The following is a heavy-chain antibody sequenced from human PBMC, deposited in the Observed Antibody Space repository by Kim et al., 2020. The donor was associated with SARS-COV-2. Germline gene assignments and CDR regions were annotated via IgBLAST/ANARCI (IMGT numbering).Heavy chain of an antibody. V-gene: IGHV3-33*01. CDR3: ARGGYRALGAAE. D-gene: IGHD3-10*01. CDR1: GFPFSRYA. CDR2: IWPDGSKE. J-gene: IGHJ1*01. Sequence: GGSLRLSCTASGFPFSRYAMHWVRQAPGKGLEWVAVIWPDGSKEYYRDSVKGRFTISRDNSKNSLYLQVHSLRVDDTAVYYCARGGYRALGAAE.